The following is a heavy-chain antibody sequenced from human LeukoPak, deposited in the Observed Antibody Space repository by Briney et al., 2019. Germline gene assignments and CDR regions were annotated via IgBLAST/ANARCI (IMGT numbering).Heavy chain of an antibody. Sequence: ASVKVSCKASGYTFTSYGISWVRQAPGQGLEWMGWISACNGNTNYAQKLQGRVTMTTDTSTSTAYMELSSLRSDDTAVYYCARTRTYYHDSSGYSLSYWGQGTLVTVSS. D-gene: IGHD3-22*01. CDR1: GYTFTSYG. CDR3: ARTRTYYHDSSGYSLSY. J-gene: IGHJ4*02. CDR2: ISACNGNT. V-gene: IGHV1-18*01.